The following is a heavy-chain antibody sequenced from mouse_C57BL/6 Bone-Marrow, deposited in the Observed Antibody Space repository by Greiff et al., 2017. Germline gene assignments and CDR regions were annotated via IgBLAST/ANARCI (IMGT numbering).Heavy chain of an antibody. CDR2: IWSGGST. V-gene: IGHV2-2*01. CDR1: GFSLTSYG. CDR3: ARIRLRGAY. Sequence: VKLMESGPGLVQPSQSLSITCTVSGFSLTSYGVHWVRQSPGKGLEWLGVIWSGGSTDYNAAFISRLSISKDNSKSQVFFKMNSLQADDTAIYYCARIRLRGAYWGQGTLVTVSA. J-gene: IGHJ3*01. D-gene: IGHD1-1*01.